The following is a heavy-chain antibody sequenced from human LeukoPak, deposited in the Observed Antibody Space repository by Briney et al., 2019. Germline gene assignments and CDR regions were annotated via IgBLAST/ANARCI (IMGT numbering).Heavy chain of an antibody. J-gene: IGHJ5*02. CDR3: ARNPRNYGAGIINWFDP. V-gene: IGHV4-39*01. CDR1: VGAISSSSYY. CDR2: IYYSGSI. Sequence: SETLSLTCTVSVGAISSSSYYWSWIRQPPGKGLEWIGSIYYSGSIYYNSSLKSRITISVDTSKNQFSLKLSSVTAADTAVYYCARNPRNYGAGIINWFDPWGQGTLVTVSS. D-gene: IGHD3-10*01.